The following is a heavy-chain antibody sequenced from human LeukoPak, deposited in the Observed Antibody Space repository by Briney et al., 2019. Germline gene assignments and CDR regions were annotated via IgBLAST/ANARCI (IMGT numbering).Heavy chain of an antibody. CDR2: INHSGST. V-gene: IGHV4-34*01. Sequence: SETLSLTCAVYGGSFSGYYWSWIRQPPGKGLEWIGEINHSGSTNYNPSLKSRVTISVDTSKDQFSLKLSSVTAADTAVYYCARGTTTVTRYYYYYYMDVWGKGTTVTVSS. CDR1: GGSFSGYY. J-gene: IGHJ6*03. D-gene: IGHD4-17*01. CDR3: ARGTTTVTRYYYYYYMDV.